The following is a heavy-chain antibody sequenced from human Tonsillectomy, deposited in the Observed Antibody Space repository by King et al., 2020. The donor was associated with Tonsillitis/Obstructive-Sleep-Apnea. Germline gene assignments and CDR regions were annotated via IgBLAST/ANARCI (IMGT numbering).Heavy chain of an antibody. J-gene: IGHJ4*02. CDR1: GFTFGDYA. CDR3: TRGATYYYDSSGYSFDY. V-gene: IGHV3-49*03. D-gene: IGHD3-22*01. CDR2: IRSKAYGGTT. Sequence: VQLVESGGGLVQPGRSLRLSCTASGFTFGDYAMSWFRQAPGKGLEWVGFIRSKAYGGTTEYAASVKGRFTISRDDSKSIAYLKMNSLKTEDTAVYYCTRGATYYYDSSGYSFDYWGQGTLVTVSS.